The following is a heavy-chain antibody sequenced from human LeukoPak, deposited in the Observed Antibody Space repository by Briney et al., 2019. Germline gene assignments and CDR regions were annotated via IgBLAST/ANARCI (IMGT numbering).Heavy chain of an antibody. D-gene: IGHD3-22*01. CDR2: ISGSGDAT. Sequence: GGSLRLSCAPSGFDFKNYGMNWVRQAPGKGLEWVATISGSGDATYYADSVKGRFTISRDNPENTVHLQMDSLRGDDTATYHCVKDFNFFDSSGYRQHDYGMDAWGQGTTVSVSS. J-gene: IGHJ6*02. CDR1: GFDFKNYG. CDR3: VKDFNFFDSSGYRQHDYGMDA. V-gene: IGHV3-23*01.